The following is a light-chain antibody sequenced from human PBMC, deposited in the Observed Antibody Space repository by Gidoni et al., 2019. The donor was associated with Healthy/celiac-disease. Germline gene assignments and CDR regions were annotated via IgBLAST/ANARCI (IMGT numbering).Light chain of an antibody. CDR3: AAWDDSLV. J-gene: IGLJ2*01. Sequence: QSVLPQPPSASGTPGQRVTTSCSGRSSNIGSNYVYWYQQLPGTAPKLLIYSNNQRPSGVPDRFSGSKSGTSASLAISGVRSEDEADYYCAAWDDSLVFGGGTKLTVL. CDR2: SNN. V-gene: IGLV1-47*02. CDR1: SSNIGSNY.